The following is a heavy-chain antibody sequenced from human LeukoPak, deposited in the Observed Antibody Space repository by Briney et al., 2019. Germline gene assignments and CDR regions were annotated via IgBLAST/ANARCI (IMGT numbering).Heavy chain of an antibody. D-gene: IGHD3-3*01. J-gene: IGHJ4*02. CDR1: GFTFYNYA. CDR2: IDGGGDGT. V-gene: IGHV3-23*01. CDR3: AKRGRYYDFWSGFLDY. Sequence: PGGSLRLSCVGSGFTFYNYAMNWVRQSPGKGLEWVSGIDGGGDGTYVADSVKGRFTISRDNSKNALYLQINSLSPEDTAVYYCAKRGRYYDFWSGFLDYWGQGTLVTVSS.